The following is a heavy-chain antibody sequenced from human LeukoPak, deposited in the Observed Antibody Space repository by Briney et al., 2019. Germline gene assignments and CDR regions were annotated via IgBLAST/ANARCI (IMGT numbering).Heavy chain of an antibody. Sequence: GGSLRLSCAASGFIFSNYVMRWVRQAPGKGLEWVSTINPSGGTTYYADSVKGRSTFSRDNSKNMLYLQMNSLRAEDTAIYFCARSAGGATDYWGQGTLVTVSA. V-gene: IGHV3-23*01. D-gene: IGHD4/OR15-4a*01. CDR2: INPSGGTT. CDR3: ARSAGGATDY. CDR1: GFIFSNYV. J-gene: IGHJ4*02.